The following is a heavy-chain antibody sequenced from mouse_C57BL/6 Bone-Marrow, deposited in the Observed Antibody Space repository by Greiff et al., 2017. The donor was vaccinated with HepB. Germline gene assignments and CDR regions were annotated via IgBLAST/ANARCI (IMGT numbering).Heavy chain of an antibody. V-gene: IGHV1-19*01. D-gene: IGHD1-1*01. J-gene: IGHJ3*01. CDR2: INPYNGGT. Sequence: VQLQQSGPVLVKPGASVKMSCKASGYTFTDYYMNWVKQSHGKSLEWIGVINPYNGGTSYNQKFKGKATLTVDKSSSTAYMELNSLTSEDSAVYYCARGPVVEGAWFAYWGQGTLVTVSA. CDR3: ARGPVVEGAWFAY. CDR1: GYTFTDYY.